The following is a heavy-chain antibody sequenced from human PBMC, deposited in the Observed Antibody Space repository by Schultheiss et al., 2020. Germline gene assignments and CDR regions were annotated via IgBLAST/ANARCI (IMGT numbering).Heavy chain of an antibody. CDR2: LSGSGGST. V-gene: IGHV3-23*01. D-gene: IGHD3-10*01. CDR3: ARDYRDGSGRKY. Sequence: WGSMRLACTASGFTFSRHTMSWVRQAPGKGLEWVASLSGSGGSTFYADSVKGRFTISRDNAKNSLYLQMNSLRAEDTAVYYCARDYRDGSGRKYWGQGTLVTVSS. J-gene: IGHJ1*01. CDR1: GFTFSRHT.